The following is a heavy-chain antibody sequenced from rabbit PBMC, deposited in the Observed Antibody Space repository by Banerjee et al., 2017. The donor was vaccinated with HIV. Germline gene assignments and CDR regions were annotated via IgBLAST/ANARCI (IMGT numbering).Heavy chain of an antibody. CDR3: ARDRNSYDDYGDLVFNL. D-gene: IGHD2-1*01. V-gene: IGHV1S43*01. J-gene: IGHJ4*01. CDR2: SGST. Sequence: SGSTWYASWVNGRFTISRSTSLNTVDLKMTSLTAADTATYFCARDRNSYDDYGDLVFNLWGPGTLVTVS.